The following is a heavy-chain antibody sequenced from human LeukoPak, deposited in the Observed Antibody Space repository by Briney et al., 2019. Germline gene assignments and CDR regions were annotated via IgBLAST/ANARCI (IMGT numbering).Heavy chain of an antibody. J-gene: IGHJ5*02. Sequence: SETLSLTCTVSGGSISSYYWSWIRQPAGKGLEWIGRIYTSGSTSYNPSLKSRVTMSVDTSKNQFSLKLSSVTAADTAVYYCVRDDCSSTSCYNPGWFDPWGQGTLVTVSS. CDR1: GGSISSYY. CDR2: IYTSGST. D-gene: IGHD2-2*02. CDR3: VRDDCSSTSCYNPGWFDP. V-gene: IGHV4-4*07.